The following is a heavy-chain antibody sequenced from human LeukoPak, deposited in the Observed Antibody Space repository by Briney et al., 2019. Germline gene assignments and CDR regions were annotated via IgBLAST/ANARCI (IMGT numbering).Heavy chain of an antibody. CDR3: ASHYYDSSGYLPINDY. CDR1: GYTFTSYD. V-gene: IGHV1-8*01. J-gene: IGHJ4*02. Sequence: ASVKVSCKASGYTFTSYDINWVRQATGQGLEWMGWMNPNSGNTGYAQKFQGRVTITADKSTSTAYMELSRLRSDDTAVYYCASHYYDSSGYLPINDYWGQGTLVTVSS. D-gene: IGHD3-22*01. CDR2: MNPNSGNT.